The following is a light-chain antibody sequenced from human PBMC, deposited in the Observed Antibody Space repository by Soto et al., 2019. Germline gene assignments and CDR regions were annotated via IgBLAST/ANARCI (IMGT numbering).Light chain of an antibody. V-gene: IGKV3-11*01. CDR3: QQRHMWPIT. Sequence: DIVMTQSPDSLSVSPGERATLSCRASQSVSIKLAWYQQKPGQAPRLLIYDAYNRATGIPPRFSGSGSGTDFTLTISSLEPEDSAVYYCQQRHMWPITFGQGTRLEI. CDR2: DAY. J-gene: IGKJ5*01. CDR1: QSVSIK.